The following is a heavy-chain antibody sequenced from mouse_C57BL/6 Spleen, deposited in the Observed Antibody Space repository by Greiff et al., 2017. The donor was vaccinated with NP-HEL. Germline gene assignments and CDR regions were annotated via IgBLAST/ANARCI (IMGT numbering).Heavy chain of an antibody. CDR1: GYAFSSYW. V-gene: IGHV1-80*01. Sequence: VQLQQSGAELVKPGASVKISCKASGYAFSSYWMNWVKQRPGKGLEWIGQIYPGDGDTNYNGKFKGKATLTADKSSSTAYMQLSSLTSEDSAVYFCARCGNYYGSSLYYFDYWGQGTTLTVSS. D-gene: IGHD1-1*01. CDR2: IYPGDGDT. CDR3: ARCGNYYGSSLYYFDY. J-gene: IGHJ2*01.